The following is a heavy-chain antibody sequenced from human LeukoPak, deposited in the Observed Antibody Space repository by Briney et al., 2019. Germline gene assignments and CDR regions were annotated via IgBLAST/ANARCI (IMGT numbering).Heavy chain of an antibody. J-gene: IGHJ4*02. V-gene: IGHV3-23*01. CDR2: ISGSGGST. D-gene: IGHD4-23*01. CDR1: GFTISSYE. CDR3: ARRAGGYSHPYDY. Sequence: GGSLRLSCAASGFTISSYEMNWVRQAPGKGLEWVSAISGSGGSTYYADSVKGRFTISRDNSKNTLYLQMNSLRAEDTAVYYCARRAGGYSHPYDYWGQGTLVTVSS.